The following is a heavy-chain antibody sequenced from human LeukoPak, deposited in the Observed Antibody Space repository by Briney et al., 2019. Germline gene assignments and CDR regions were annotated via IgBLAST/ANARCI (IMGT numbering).Heavy chain of an antibody. D-gene: IGHD3-10*01. Sequence: PSETLSLTCTVSGGSISSSLYHWGWIRQSPGKNLEWLGSIYYTGTTHYNPSLKSRVTISVDTSKNQFSLKLSSVTAADTAVYYCAREYGSGSEFDPWGQGTLVTVSS. CDR3: AREYGSGSEFDP. J-gene: IGHJ5*02. CDR2: IYYTGTT. CDR1: GGSISSSLYH. V-gene: IGHV4-39*07.